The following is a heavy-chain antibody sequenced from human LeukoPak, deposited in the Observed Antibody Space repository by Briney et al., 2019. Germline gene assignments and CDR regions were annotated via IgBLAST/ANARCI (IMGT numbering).Heavy chain of an antibody. Sequence: GASVKVSCKASGYTFTSYDINWVRQATGQGLEWMGWMNPNSGNTGYAQKFQGRVTITRNTSISTAYMELSSLRSEDTAVYYCGRGFFGSGWYGYYYMDVWGKGTTVTVSS. CDR2: MNPNSGNT. CDR3: GRGFFGSGWYGYYYMDV. J-gene: IGHJ6*03. V-gene: IGHV1-8*03. CDR1: GYTFTSYD. D-gene: IGHD6-19*01.